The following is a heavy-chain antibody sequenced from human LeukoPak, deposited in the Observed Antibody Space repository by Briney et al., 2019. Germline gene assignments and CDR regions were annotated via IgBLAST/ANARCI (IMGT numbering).Heavy chain of an antibody. CDR1: GGSISSYY. D-gene: IGHD2-21*02. Sequence: SSETLTLTCTVSGGSISSYYWSWIRQPPGKGLEWIGYIYYSGSTNYNPSLKSRVTISVDTSKNQFSLKLSSVTAADTAVYYCARRGGTYCGGDRRINWSGGGGQRTLVTVSS. J-gene: IGHJ4*02. V-gene: IGHV4-59*01. CDR2: IYYSGST. CDR3: ARRGGTYCGGDRRINWSGG.